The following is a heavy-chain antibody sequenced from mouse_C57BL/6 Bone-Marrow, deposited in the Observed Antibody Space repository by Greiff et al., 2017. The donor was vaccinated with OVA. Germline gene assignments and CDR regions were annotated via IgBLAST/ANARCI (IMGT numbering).Heavy chain of an antibody. J-gene: IGHJ3*01. CDR3: TRGAVSLTGTFAY. D-gene: IGHD4-1*01. CDR1: GYTFTSYW. Sequence: EVKLQESGTVLARPGASVKMSCKTSGYTFTSYWMPWVKQRPGQGLEWIGAIYPGNSDTSYNQKFKGKAKLTAVPSASTAYMELSSLTNEDSAVYYCTRGAVSLTGTFAYWGQGTLVTVSA. V-gene: IGHV1-5*01. CDR2: IYPGNSDT.